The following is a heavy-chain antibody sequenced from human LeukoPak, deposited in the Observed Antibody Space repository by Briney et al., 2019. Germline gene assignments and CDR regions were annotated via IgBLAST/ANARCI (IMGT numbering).Heavy chain of an antibody. J-gene: IGHJ4*02. D-gene: IGHD2-2*01. V-gene: IGHV1-18*01. CDR3: ARAYCSSTSCYHFDY. CDR2: ISAYNGNT. CDR1: GYTFTSYG. Sequence: ASVKVSCKASGYTFTSYGISWVRQAPGQGLEWMGWISAYNGNTNYAQKLQGRVTMTTDTSTSTAYMELRSLRSDDTAVYYCARAYCSSTSCYHFDYWAREPWSPSPQ.